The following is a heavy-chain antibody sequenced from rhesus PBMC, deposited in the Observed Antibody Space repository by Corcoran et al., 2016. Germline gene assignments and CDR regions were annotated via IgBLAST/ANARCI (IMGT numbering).Heavy chain of an antibody. J-gene: IGHJ2*01. CDR3: ARSSIYFHSCSWRDWYFDF. V-gene: IGHV4-73*01. CDR1: GSSLSGFCT. CDR2: IDGNVADT. D-gene: IGHD3-28*01. Sequence: QVKLQQRGEELVKPSETLSLTCDVLGSSLSGFCTWICIRQAPGKGLELVWNIDGNVADTNHNPALNTHVTIARLTSKSSVSLHLCGQTAAYTAVYYWARSSIYFHSCSWRDWYFDFWGPGTPITISS.